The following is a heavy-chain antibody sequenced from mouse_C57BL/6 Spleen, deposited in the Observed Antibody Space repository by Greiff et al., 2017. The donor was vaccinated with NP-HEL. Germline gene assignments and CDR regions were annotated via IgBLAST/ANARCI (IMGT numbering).Heavy chain of an antibody. CDR1: GFTFSDYG. J-gene: IGHJ4*01. CDR3: ARKDGNWKNAMDY. Sequence: VKVVESGGGLVKPGGSLKLSCAASGFTFSDYGMHWVRQAPEKGLEWVAYISSGSSTIYYADTVKGRFTISRDNAQNTLFLQMTSLRSEDTAMYYCARKDGNWKNAMDYWGQGTSVTVSS. CDR2: ISSGSSTI. V-gene: IGHV5-17*01. D-gene: IGHD2-1*01.